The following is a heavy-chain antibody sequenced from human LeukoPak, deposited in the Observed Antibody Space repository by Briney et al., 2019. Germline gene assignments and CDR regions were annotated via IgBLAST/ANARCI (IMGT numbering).Heavy chain of an antibody. Sequence: GASLRLSCAASGFTFSSHAMSWVRQAAGKGPEWVSVISASGDSTYYADAVKGRFTIPRDNSKNTLWLQTNSLRVEDTAVYYCAKGGALDPWGQGTLVTVSS. J-gene: IGHJ5*02. CDR3: AKGGALDP. V-gene: IGHV3-23*01. CDR2: ISASGDST. CDR1: GFTFSSHA. D-gene: IGHD3-16*01.